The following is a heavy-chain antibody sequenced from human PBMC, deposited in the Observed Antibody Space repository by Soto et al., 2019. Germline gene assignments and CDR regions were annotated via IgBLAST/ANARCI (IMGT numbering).Heavy chain of an antibody. D-gene: IGHD2-15*01. Sequence: AETLSLTSAVKSGSFSGYYWGLIRQSPGKGLEWIGEINHSGTTNDNPSLMSRVTISVDTSKNQFSLKLSSVTAADTALYYCARGKTYCNGGGCYGQYDYWGQGTPVTVSS. CDR2: INHSGTT. CDR3: ARGKTYCNGGGCYGQYDY. CDR1: SGSFSGYY. J-gene: IGHJ4*02. V-gene: IGHV4-34*01.